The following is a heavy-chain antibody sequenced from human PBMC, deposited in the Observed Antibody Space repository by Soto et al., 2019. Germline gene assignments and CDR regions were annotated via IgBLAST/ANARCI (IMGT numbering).Heavy chain of an antibody. V-gene: IGHV4-59*08. CDR2: IYYSGTT. CDR3: ARLLPNPLTTVTYNYHYMDV. Sequence: SETLCLTCSVSSGSISDYDLSWIRQPPGKGLEWIGYIYYSGTTNYSPSLKSRVTMSVDTSKNQFSLMLSSVTAADTAVYYCARLLPNPLTTVTYNYHYMDVWGKGTTVTVSS. CDR1: SGSISDYD. J-gene: IGHJ6*03. D-gene: IGHD4-17*01.